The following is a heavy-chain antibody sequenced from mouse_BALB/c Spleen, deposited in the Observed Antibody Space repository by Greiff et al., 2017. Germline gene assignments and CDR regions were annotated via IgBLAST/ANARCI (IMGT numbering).Heavy chain of an antibody. CDR2: INPSTGYT. Sequence: QVQLQQSGAELAKPGASVKMSCKASGYTFTSYWMHWVKQRPGQGLEWIGYINPSTGYTEYNQKFKDKATLTADKSSSTAYMQLSSLTSEDSAVYYCARSGYDYFGFAYWGQGTSVTVSS. V-gene: IGHV1-7*01. D-gene: IGHD2-4*01. J-gene: IGHJ4*01. CDR1: GYTFTSYW. CDR3: ARSGYDYFGFAY.